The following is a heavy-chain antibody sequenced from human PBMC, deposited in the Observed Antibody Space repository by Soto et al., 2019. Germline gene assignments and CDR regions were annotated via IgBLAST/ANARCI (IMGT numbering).Heavy chain of an antibody. D-gene: IGHD3-16*01. CDR3: ARDPPYDYIHSYYMDV. V-gene: IGHV1-18*01. J-gene: IGHJ6*03. CDR2: ISTYNGNT. CDR1: GYTFTSYG. Sequence: ASVKVSCKASGYTFTSYGISWVRQAPGQGLEWMGWISTYNGNTNYAQKLQGRVTMTKDTSTSTAYMELRSLRSDDTAVYYCARDPPYDYIHSYYMDVWGKGTTVTVSS.